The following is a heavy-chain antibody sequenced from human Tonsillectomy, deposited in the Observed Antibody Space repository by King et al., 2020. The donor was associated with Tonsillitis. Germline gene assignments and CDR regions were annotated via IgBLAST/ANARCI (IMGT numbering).Heavy chain of an antibody. CDR1: GFTFSSYA. V-gene: IGHV3-64*01. D-gene: IGHD4-17*01. CDR3: ARVGDYAAFDI. J-gene: IGHJ3*02. Sequence: VQLVESGGGLVQPGGSLRLFCAASGFTFSSYAMHWVRQAPGKGLEYVSAISNIGHSTYYSNSVKGRFTIARDNSKNTLYLQMGSLRAEDMAVYYCARVGDYAAFDIWGQGTMVTVSS. CDR2: ISNIGHST.